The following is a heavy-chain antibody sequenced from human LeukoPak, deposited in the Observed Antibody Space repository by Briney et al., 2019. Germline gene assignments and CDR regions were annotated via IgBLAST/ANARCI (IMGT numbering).Heavy chain of an antibody. Sequence: GGTLRLSCAASGITFSSYGMSWVRQAPGKGLEWVANIKQDGSEKYYVDSVKGRFAISRDNAKNSLYLQMNSLRAEDTAVYYCAREQLNYYYYMDVWGKGTTVTVSS. CDR2: IKQDGSEK. CDR1: GITFSSYG. V-gene: IGHV3-7*01. D-gene: IGHD6-6*01. J-gene: IGHJ6*03. CDR3: AREQLNYYYYMDV.